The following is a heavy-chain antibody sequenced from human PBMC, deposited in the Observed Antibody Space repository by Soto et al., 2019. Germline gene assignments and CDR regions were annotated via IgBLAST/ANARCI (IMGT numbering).Heavy chain of an antibody. J-gene: IGHJ5*02. V-gene: IGHV3-23*01. D-gene: IGHD3-3*01. CDR1: GFTFSSYA. CDR3: AKTPNYDFWSGYENWFDP. CDR2: ISGSGGST. Sequence: GGSLRLSCAASGFTFSSYAMSWVRQAPGKGLEWVSAISGSGGSTYYADSVKGRFTISRDNSKNTLYLQMNSLRAEDTAVYYCAKTPNYDFWSGYENWFDPWGQGTLVTV.